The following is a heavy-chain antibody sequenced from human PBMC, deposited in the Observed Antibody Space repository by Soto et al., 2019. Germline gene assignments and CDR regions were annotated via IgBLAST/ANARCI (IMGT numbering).Heavy chain of an antibody. V-gene: IGHV4-39*01. J-gene: IGHJ4*02. CDR2: IYYSGST. CDR1: GGSISSSSYY. Sequence: SETLSLTCTVSGGSISSSSYYWGWIRQPPGKGLEWIGSIYYSGSTYYDPSLKSRVTISVDTSKNQFSLRLSSVTAADTAVYYCARQEGTDYDILTDYSPYYFDYWGQGTLVTVSS. D-gene: IGHD3-9*01. CDR3: ARQEGTDYDILTDYSPYYFDY.